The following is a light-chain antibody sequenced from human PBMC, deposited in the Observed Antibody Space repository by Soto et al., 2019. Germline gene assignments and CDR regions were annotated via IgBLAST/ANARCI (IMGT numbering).Light chain of an antibody. CDR3: CLYVGATTYV. V-gene: IGLV2-23*01. J-gene: IGLJ1*01. CDR1: SGYVGTYSL. CDR2: AGH. Sequence: QSALAQPASVSGSPGQSITISCTGASGYVGTYSLVSWYQQHPGKAPKVVVYAGHKRPSGVSDRFSGSTSFNTASLTISGLQTDDEADYYCCLYVGATTYVFGTGTKLTV.